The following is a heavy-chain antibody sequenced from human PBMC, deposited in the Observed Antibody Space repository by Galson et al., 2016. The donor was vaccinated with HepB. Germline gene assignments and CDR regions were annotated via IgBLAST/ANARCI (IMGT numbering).Heavy chain of an antibody. CDR3: ANLGSGSFRWYFYGMEV. D-gene: IGHD3-10*01. CDR2: ISGKGDST. V-gene: IGHV3-23*01. CDR1: GFTLSNYD. Sequence: SLRLSCAASGFTLSNYDTNWVRQAPGKGLEWISGISGKGDSTYYADSVKGRFTVSRDNSKNTLHLHMNSLRVDDTAVYYCANLGSGSFRWYFYGMEVWGKGTTVTVPS. J-gene: IGHJ6*04.